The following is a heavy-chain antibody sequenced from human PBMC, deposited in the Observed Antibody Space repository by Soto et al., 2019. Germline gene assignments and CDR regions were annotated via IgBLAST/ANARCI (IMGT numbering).Heavy chain of an antibody. V-gene: IGHV3-23*01. Sequence: GGSLRLSCAASGFTFSSYAMSWVRQAPGKGLEWVSAISGSGGSTYYADSVKGRFTISRDNSKNTLYLQMNSLRAEDTAVYYSADRKRWLHHAPYYWGQGTLVTVSS. CDR2: ISGSGGST. CDR1: GFTFSSYA. D-gene: IGHD5-12*01. J-gene: IGHJ4*02. CDR3: ADRKRWLHHAPYY.